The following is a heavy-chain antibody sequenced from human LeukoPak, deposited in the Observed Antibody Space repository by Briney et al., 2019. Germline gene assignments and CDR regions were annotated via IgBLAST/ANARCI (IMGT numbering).Heavy chain of an antibody. V-gene: IGHV4-59*11. J-gene: IGHJ5*02. CDR3: ARDGTSDRHNWFDT. D-gene: IGHD1-26*01. CDR2: IYCSGAT. Sequence: ASETLSLTCSVSGASISSHSYHWIRQPPGKGLEWIGCIYCSGATYYNPSLRRRVTFSVDTSTNHFSLELTSVTAADTAVYYCARDGTSDRHNWFDTWGQGILVTASS. CDR1: GASISSHS.